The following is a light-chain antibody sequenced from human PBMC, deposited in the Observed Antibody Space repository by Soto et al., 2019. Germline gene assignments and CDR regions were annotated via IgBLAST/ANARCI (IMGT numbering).Light chain of an antibody. CDR3: CSYAGSSTYV. CDR2: EGN. Sequence: QSALTQPASVSGSPGQSITISCTGTSSDVGSYNLVSWYQQYPGKAPKLMIFEGNKRPSGVSNRFSGSKSGNTASLTISGLQAEDEADYYCCSYAGSSTYVFGTGTQLTVL. J-gene: IGLJ1*01. V-gene: IGLV2-23*01. CDR1: SSDVGSYNL.